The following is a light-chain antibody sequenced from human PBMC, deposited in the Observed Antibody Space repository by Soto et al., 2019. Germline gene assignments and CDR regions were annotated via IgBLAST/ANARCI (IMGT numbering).Light chain of an antibody. J-gene: IGKJ1*01. Sequence: DIQMTQSPSTLSASVGEIVTISCRANQSVSSFLAWYQQKPGKAPKLLVYDASSLESGVPSRFRGSGSGTEFTLIISSLQPDDFATYHCQQYNTHRWTFGQGTKVDIK. CDR3: QQYNTHRWT. CDR1: QSVSSF. V-gene: IGKV1-5*01. CDR2: DAS.